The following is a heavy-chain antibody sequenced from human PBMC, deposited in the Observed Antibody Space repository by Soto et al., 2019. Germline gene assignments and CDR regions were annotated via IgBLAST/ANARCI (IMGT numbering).Heavy chain of an antibody. CDR1: GFTVCTYG. CDR2: ISASGGST. Sequence: GSLRICCAACGFTVCTYGMGWVRQAPGKGLEWVSGISASGGSTYYADSVKGRFTISRDNSKSTMYLQMNSLRAEDTALYYCAKSNRPTAPFDYWGLGTLVTVSS. D-gene: IGHD4-4*01. CDR3: AKSNRPTAPFDY. V-gene: IGHV3-23*01. J-gene: IGHJ4*02.